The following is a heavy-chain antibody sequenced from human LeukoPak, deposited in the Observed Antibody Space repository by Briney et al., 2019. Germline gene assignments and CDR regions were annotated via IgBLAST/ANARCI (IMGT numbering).Heavy chain of an antibody. Sequence: PGGSLRLSCAASGFTFSSYSMNWVRQAPGKGLEWVSSISSSSSYIYYADSVKGRFTISRDNAKNSLYLQMNGLRAEDTAVYYCARGLYMATTTSWFDYWGQGTLVTVSS. J-gene: IGHJ4*02. V-gene: IGHV3-21*01. CDR2: ISSSSSYI. CDR1: GFTFSSYS. D-gene: IGHD5-24*01. CDR3: ARGLYMATTTSWFDY.